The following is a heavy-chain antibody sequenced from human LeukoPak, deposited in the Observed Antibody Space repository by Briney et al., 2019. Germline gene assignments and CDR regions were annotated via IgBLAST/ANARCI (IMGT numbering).Heavy chain of an antibody. V-gene: IGHV4-39*07. D-gene: IGHD3-22*01. CDR1: DGSFTSGSYY. J-gene: IGHJ4*02. CDR2: LYYSGTT. Sequence: PSETLSLTCTVSDGSFTSGSYYWGWIRQPPGKGPEWIATLYYSGTTIYTPSLKSRLAISRDPSTDQFSLRLTSVTAADTAVYYCARAPIVVVSTPSFDTWGQGILVTVSS. CDR3: ARAPIVVVSTPSFDT.